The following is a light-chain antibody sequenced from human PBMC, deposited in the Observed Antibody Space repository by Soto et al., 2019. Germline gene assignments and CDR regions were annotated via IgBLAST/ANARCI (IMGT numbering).Light chain of an antibody. CDR3: QQYNSYSLFT. Sequence: DIQMTQSPSTLSASVGDRVTITCRASQSISSWLAWYQQKPGKAPKLLIYKASSLESGVPSRFSGSGYGTEFTLTISSLQPDDFATYYCQQYNSYSLFTFGPGTKVDIK. J-gene: IGKJ3*01. CDR1: QSISSW. V-gene: IGKV1-5*03. CDR2: KAS.